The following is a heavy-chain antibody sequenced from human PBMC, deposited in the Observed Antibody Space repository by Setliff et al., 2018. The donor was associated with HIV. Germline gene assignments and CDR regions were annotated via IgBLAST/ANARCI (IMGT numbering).Heavy chain of an antibody. CDR1: GYTLSELS. Sequence: ASVKVSCKVSGYTLSELSMHWVRQAPGKGLEWMGGFDPADGETIYAQQFQGRVTMTEDTSTDTAYMELRSLRSEDTAVYYCAKDVLVGGTYRLVPDYWGQGTLVTVSS. CDR3: AKDVLVGGTYRLVPDY. V-gene: IGHV1-24*01. D-gene: IGHD3-9*01. J-gene: IGHJ4*02. CDR2: FDPADGET.